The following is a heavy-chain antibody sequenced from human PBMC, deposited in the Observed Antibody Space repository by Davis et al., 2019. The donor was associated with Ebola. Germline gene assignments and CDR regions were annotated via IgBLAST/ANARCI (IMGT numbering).Heavy chain of an antibody. Sequence: GESLKTSCAASGFPFSRDWMHWVRQAPGKGLVWVSRINSDGSNTSYADSVKGRFTISRDNAKNSLYLQMNSLRDEDTAVYYCAREGFLEWLTTYYYYYYMDVWGKGTTVTVSS. D-gene: IGHD3-3*01. J-gene: IGHJ6*03. V-gene: IGHV3-74*01. CDR1: GFPFSRDW. CDR3: AREGFLEWLTTYYYYYYMDV. CDR2: INSDGSNT.